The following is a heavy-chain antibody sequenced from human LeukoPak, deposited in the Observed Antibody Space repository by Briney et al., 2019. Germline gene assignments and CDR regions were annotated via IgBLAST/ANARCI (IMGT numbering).Heavy chain of an antibody. CDR2: IYSGGDT. Sequence: GGSLRLSCATSGFPVTDNYMSWVRQAPGKGLEWVSVIYSGGDTYYADSVKGRFTISRDDSKNTLYLQMNNLRGEDTAVYYCARTRAFDIWGQGTMVTVSS. CDR3: ARTRAFDI. V-gene: IGHV3-53*01. CDR1: GFPVTDNY. J-gene: IGHJ3*02.